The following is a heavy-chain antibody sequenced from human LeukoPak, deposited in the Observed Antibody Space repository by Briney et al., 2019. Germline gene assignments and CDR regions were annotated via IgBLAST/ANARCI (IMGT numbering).Heavy chain of an antibody. Sequence: GGSLRLSCAASGFTFSSYAMHWVRQAPGKGLEWVAVISYGGSNKYYADSVKGRFTISRDNSKNTLYLQTNSLRAEDTAVYYCARGLYSSSSGADYWGQGTLVTVSS. CDR1: GFTFSSYA. J-gene: IGHJ4*02. CDR2: ISYGGSNK. CDR3: ARGLYSSSSGADY. D-gene: IGHD6-6*01. V-gene: IGHV3-30-3*01.